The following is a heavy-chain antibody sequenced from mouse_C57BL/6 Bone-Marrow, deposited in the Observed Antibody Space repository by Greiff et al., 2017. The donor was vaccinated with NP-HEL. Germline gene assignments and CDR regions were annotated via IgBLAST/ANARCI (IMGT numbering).Heavy chain of an antibody. J-gene: IGHJ4*01. CDR2: IFPGSGST. D-gene: IGHD1-1*01. V-gene: IGHV1-75*01. CDR1: GYTFTDYY. Sequence: VQLQQSGPELVKPGASVKISCKASGYTFTDYYINWVKQRPGQGLEWIGWIFPGSGSTYYNEKFKGKATLTVDKSSSTAYMLLSSLTSEDSAVYVCGARTTVVAPHAMDYWGQGTSVTVSS. CDR3: GARTTVVAPHAMDY.